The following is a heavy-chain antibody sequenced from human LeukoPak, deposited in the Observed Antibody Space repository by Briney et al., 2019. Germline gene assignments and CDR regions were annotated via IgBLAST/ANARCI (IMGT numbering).Heavy chain of an antibody. CDR1: GFTFSSYS. Sequence: NPGGSLRLSCAASGFTFSSYSMNWVRRAPGKGLEWVSSISSSSSYIYYADSVRGRFTISRDNAKNSLYLQMNSLRAEDTAVYYCARVGAIVGAYYYYYGMDVWGQGTTVTVSS. CDR3: ARVGAIVGAYYYYYGMDV. V-gene: IGHV3-21*01. D-gene: IGHD1-26*01. CDR2: ISSSSSYI. J-gene: IGHJ6*02.